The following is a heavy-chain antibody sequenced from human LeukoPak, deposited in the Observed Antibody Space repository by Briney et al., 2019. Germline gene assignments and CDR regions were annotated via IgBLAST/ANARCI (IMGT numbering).Heavy chain of an antibody. Sequence: SVKVSCKASGGTFSSYAISWVRQAPGQGLEWMGGIIPIFGTANYAQKFQGRVTITADESTSTAYMELSSLRSEDTAVYYCARAPYYDSSGYYALDYWGQGTLVTVSS. CDR1: GGTFSSYA. D-gene: IGHD3-22*01. CDR3: ARAPYYDSSGYYALDY. CDR2: IIPIFGTA. J-gene: IGHJ4*02. V-gene: IGHV1-69*13.